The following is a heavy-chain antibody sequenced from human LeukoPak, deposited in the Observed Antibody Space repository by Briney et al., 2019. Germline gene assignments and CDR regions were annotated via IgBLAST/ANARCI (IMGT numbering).Heavy chain of an antibody. V-gene: IGHV3-30*01. J-gene: IGHJ3*02. CDR1: GFTFSSYA. Sequence: GGSLRLSCAASGFTFSSYAMHWVRQAPGKGLEWVAVISYDGSNKYYADSVKGRFTISRDNSKNTLYLQMNSLRAEDTAVYYCARDQGRGYWDLDAFGIWGQGTMVTVSS. CDR2: ISYDGSNK. CDR3: ARDQGRGYWDLDAFGI. D-gene: IGHD3-22*01.